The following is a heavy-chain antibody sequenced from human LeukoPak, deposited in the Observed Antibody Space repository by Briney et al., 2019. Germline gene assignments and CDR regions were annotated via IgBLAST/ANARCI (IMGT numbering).Heavy chain of an antibody. Sequence: SETLSLTCTVSAGPISIYCWSWNRQPPTKGLEWVGYVHYSGNTNYNPSLESRVTISLETSKNLFSLQLKSLTAADTAVYYCARHSSRFYYNTTGSQGFDPWGQGTLVTVSS. CDR1: AGPISIYC. CDR3: ARHSSRFYYNTTGSQGFDP. D-gene: IGHD3-22*01. J-gene: IGHJ5*02. V-gene: IGHV4-59*01. CDR2: VHYSGNT.